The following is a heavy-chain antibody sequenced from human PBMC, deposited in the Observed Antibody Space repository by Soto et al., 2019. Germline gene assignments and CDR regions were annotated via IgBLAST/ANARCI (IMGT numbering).Heavy chain of an antibody. J-gene: IGHJ4*02. Sequence: EVQLVESGGGLVKPGGSLRLSCAASGFTFSNAWMNWVRQAPGKGLEWVGRIKSKTDGGTTDYAAPVKGRFTISRDDSKNTPYPQMERLKTGEPAGYYCTTDTGWIQAWPTAFELRGQGTLVTVSS. CDR2: IKSKTDGGTT. CDR1: GFTFSNAW. CDR3: TTDTGWIQAWPTAFEL. V-gene: IGHV3-15*07. D-gene: IGHD5-18*01.